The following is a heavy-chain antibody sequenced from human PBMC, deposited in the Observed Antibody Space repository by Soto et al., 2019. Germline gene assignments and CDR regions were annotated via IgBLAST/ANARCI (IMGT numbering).Heavy chain of an antibody. V-gene: IGHV5-51*01. CDR1: GYSFTSYW. D-gene: IGHD3-10*01. CDR3: ARHPHYYGSGRDPQGDYFYYGMDV. J-gene: IGHJ6*02. CDR2: IYPGDSDT. Sequence: GESLKISCKGSGYSFTSYWIGWVRQMPGKGLEWMGIIYPGDSDTRYSPSFQGQVTISADKSISTAYLQWSSLKASDTAMYYCARHPHYYGSGRDPQGDYFYYGMDVWGQGTTVTVAS.